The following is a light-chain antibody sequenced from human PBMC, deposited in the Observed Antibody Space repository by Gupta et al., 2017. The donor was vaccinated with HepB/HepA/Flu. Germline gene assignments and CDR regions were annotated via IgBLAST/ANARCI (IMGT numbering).Light chain of an antibody. CDR1: QSLLHSNGYNY. CDR3: MQALQTPWT. V-gene: IGKV2-28*01. Sequence: DIVMTQSPLSLHVTLGEPSSISCRSSQSLLHSNGYNYLDWYLQKPGQSPQLLIYLGSNRASGVPDRFSGSGSGTDFTLKISRVEAEDVGVYYCMQALQTPWTFGQGTKVEIK. J-gene: IGKJ1*01. CDR2: LGS.